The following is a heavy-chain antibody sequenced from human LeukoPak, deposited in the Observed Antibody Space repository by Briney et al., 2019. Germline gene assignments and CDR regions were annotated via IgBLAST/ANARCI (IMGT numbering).Heavy chain of an antibody. V-gene: IGHV3-30*03. J-gene: IGHJ4*02. CDR3: ATSDGSGSYYNGLPFDY. CDR2: ISYDGSNK. CDR1: GFTFSSYG. D-gene: IGHD3-10*01. Sequence: GRSLRLSCVASGFTFSSYGMHWVRQAPGKGLEGVAVISYDGSNKYYADSVKGRFTISRDNSKNALYLQMNSLRAEDTAVYYCATSDGSGSYYNGLPFDYWGQGTLVTVSS.